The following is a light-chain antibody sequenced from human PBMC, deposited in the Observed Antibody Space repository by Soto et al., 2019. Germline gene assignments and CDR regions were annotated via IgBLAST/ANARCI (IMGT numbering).Light chain of an antibody. CDR1: SSDVGGYDY. CDR3: SSYTISSTYV. V-gene: IGLV2-14*01. Sequence: QSVLTQPASVSGSPGQSITISCTGTSSDVGGYDYVSWYQQYPGKAPKLMIYEVSNRPSGVSNRFSGSKSGNTASPTISGLQAEDEADYYCSSYTISSTYVFGTGTKVTVL. CDR2: EVS. J-gene: IGLJ1*01.